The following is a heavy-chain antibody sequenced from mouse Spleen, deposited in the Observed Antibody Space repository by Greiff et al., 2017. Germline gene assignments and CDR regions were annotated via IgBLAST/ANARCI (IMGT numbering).Heavy chain of an antibody. J-gene: IGHJ3*01. V-gene: IGHV2-6*01. Sequence: QVQLQQSGPGLVAPSQSLSITCTVSGFSLTSYGVDWVRQSPGKGLEWLGVIWGGGSTNYNSALKSRLSISKDNSKSQVFLKMNSLQTDDTAMYYCASDRDSSGTGGFAYWGQGTLVTVSA. CDR2: IWGGGST. D-gene: IGHD3-2*01. CDR3: ASDRDSSGTGGFAY. CDR1: GFSLTSYG.